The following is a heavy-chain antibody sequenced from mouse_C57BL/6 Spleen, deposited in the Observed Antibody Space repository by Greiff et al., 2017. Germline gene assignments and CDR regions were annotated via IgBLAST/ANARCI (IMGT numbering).Heavy chain of an antibody. CDR2: IRLKSDNYAT. V-gene: IGHV6-3*01. CDR1: GFTFSNYW. CDR3: TRLLRAHWYFDV. J-gene: IGHJ1*03. D-gene: IGHD2-3*01. Sequence: EVKLVESGGGLVQPGGSMKLSCVASGFTFSNYWMNWVRQSPEKGLAWVAQIRLKSDNYATHYAESVKGRFTISRDDSKSSVYLQMNNLRAEDTGIYYCTRLLRAHWYFDVWGTGTTVTVSS.